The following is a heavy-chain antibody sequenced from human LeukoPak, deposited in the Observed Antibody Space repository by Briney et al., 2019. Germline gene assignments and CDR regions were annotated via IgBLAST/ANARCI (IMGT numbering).Heavy chain of an antibody. CDR1: GGTFSSYA. CDR2: IIPIFGTA. J-gene: IGHJ6*02. CDR3: ARGPVRGVIITYYYGMDV. Sequence: SVKVSCTASGGTFSSYAISWVRQAPGQGLEWMGGIIPIFGTANYAQKFQGRVTITADESTSTAYMELSSLRSEDTAVYYCARGPVRGVIITYYYGMDVWGQGTTVTVSS. V-gene: IGHV1-69*13. D-gene: IGHD3-10*01.